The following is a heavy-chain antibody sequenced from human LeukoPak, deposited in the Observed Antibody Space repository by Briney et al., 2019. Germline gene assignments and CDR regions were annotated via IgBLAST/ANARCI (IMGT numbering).Heavy chain of an antibody. J-gene: IGHJ4*02. V-gene: IGHV4-34*01. CDR2: IYHSGTT. Sequence: SETLSLTCAVYGGSFSGYYWTWIRQPPGKGLEWIGEIYHSGTTDYNPSLKSRVTISVDKSKNQFSLKLSSVTAADTAFYYCARTGIDSGYTSVDYWGQGTLVTVSS. CDR1: GGSFSGYY. CDR3: ARTGIDSGYTSVDY. D-gene: IGHD5-12*01.